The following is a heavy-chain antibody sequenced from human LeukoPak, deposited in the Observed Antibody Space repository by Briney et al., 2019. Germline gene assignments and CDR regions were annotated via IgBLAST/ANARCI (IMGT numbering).Heavy chain of an antibody. Sequence: ASVKVFCKASGGTFITYAIIWVLHAPGQGLEWMGGIIPIVGTASYAQNIQGRVTTTEDESTSTAYMELRSLRSEDTAVHYCARGSPYDSMSWFDPWGQGTLVTPSS. CDR3: ARGSPYDSMSWFDP. CDR1: GGTFITYA. J-gene: IGHJ5*02. D-gene: IGHD3-16*01. CDR2: IIPIVGTA. V-gene: IGHV1-69*13.